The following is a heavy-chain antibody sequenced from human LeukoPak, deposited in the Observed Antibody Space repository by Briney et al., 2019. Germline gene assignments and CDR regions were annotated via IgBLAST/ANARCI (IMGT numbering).Heavy chain of an antibody. V-gene: IGHV1-69*13. CDR3: ARSLGVKGSPSHYYYYYYMDV. CDR1: GCTVSSYA. Sequence: GASVKVSCKASGCTVSSYAISWVRQAPGQGLEWMGGIIPIFGTANYAQKFQGRVTITADESTSTAYMELSSLRSEDTAVYYCARSLGVKGSPSHYYYYYYMDVWGKGTTVSVSS. D-gene: IGHD4-23*01. CDR2: IIPIFGTA. J-gene: IGHJ6*03.